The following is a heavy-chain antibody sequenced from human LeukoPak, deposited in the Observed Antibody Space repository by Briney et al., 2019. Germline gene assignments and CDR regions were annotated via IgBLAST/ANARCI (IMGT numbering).Heavy chain of an antibody. CDR3: ARDGTYYYGSGNDY. Sequence: PGGSLRLSCAASGFTVGSNHMSWVRQAPGKGLEWVSVIYSDGSTNYADSVKGRFTISRDNAKNSLYLQMNSLRAEDTAVYYCARDGTYYYGSGNDYWGQGTLVTVSS. CDR1: GFTVGSNH. J-gene: IGHJ4*02. CDR2: IYSDGST. V-gene: IGHV3-53*01. D-gene: IGHD3-10*01.